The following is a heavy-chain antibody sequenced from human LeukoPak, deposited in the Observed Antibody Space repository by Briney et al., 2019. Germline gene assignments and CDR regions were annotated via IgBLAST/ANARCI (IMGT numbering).Heavy chain of an antibody. J-gene: IGHJ3*02. CDR2: ISSSSSYI. CDR3: ARVGGSGIVVVPAAIRKDAFDI. CDR1: GFTFSSYS. V-gene: IGHV3-21*01. D-gene: IGHD2-2*01. Sequence: GGSLRLSCAASGFTFSSYSMNWVRQAPGKGLEWVSSISSSSSYIYYADSVKGRFTISRDNAKNSLYLQMNSLRAEDTAVYYCARVGGSGIVVVPAAIRKDAFDIWGQGTMVTVSS.